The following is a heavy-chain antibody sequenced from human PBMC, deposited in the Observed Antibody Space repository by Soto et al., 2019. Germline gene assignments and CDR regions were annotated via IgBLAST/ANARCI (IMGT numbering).Heavy chain of an antibody. J-gene: IGHJ5*02. CDR1: GFTVSSSF. CDR3: ARGPRYDILTGPRFDP. Sequence: EVQLVESGGGLVQPGGSLRLSCAASGFTVSSSFLTWVRQAPGKGLEWVSLIFSDGTTFYADSGEGRFTISRDNSKNTLYLQRNSLSAEDTALYYCARGPRYDILTGPRFDPWSQGTLVTVSS. V-gene: IGHV3-66*01. CDR2: IFSDGTT. D-gene: IGHD3-9*01.